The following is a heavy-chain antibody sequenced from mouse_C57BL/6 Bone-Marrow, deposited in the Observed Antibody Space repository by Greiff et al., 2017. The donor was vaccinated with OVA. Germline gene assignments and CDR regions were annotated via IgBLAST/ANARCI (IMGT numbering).Heavy chain of an antibody. D-gene: IGHD2-4*01. Sequence: DVKLVESGGGLVQPGGSLKLSCAASGFTFSDYGMAWVRQAPRKGPEWVAFISNLAYSIYYADTVTGRFTIPRENAKNTLYLEMSSLRSEDTAMYYCARQDYDYGYAMDYWGQGTSVTVSS. V-gene: IGHV5-15*01. CDR2: ISNLAYSI. CDR3: ARQDYDYGYAMDY. J-gene: IGHJ4*01. CDR1: GFTFSDYG.